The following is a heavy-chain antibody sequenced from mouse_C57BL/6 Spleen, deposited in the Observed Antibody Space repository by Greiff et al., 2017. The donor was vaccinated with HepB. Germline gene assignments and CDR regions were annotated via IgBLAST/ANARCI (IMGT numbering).Heavy chain of an antibody. CDR2: IYPRSGNT. CDR3: ARREAAQAPYYAMDY. V-gene: IGHV1-81*01. CDR1: GYTFTSYG. J-gene: IGHJ4*01. Sequence: QVQLQQSGAELARPGASVKLSCKASGYTFTSYGIRWVKQRTGQGLEWIGEIYPRSGNTYYNEKFKGKATLTADKSSSTAYMELRSLTSEDSAVYFCARREAAQAPYYAMDYWGQGTSVTVSS. D-gene: IGHD3-2*02.